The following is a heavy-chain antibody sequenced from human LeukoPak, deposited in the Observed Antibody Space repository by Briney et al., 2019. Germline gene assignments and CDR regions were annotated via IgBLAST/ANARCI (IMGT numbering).Heavy chain of an antibody. D-gene: IGHD3-9*01. CDR3: ARVDLLTGYYFFDY. V-gene: IGHV1-18*01. J-gene: IGHJ4*02. CDR2: IRGDNGNT. CDR1: GYTFSSYG. Sequence: GASVKVSCKASGYTFSSYGISWVRQAPGQGLEWVGRIRGDNGNTNYAQKFQGRVTMTTDTSTSTVYMELKSLGSDETAVYYCARVDLLTGYYFFDYWGQGTLVTVSS.